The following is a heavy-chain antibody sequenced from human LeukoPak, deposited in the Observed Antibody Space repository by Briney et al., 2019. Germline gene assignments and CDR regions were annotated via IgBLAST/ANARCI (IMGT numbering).Heavy chain of an antibody. Sequence: GESLKISCKGSGYSLTSYWIGWVRQMPGKGLEWMGIIYPGDSDTRYSPSFQGQVTISADKSISTAYLQWSSLKASDTAMYYCARQSDPYYDFWSGYFQPPYYYYYGMDVWGQGTTVTVSS. V-gene: IGHV5-51*01. CDR1: GYSLTSYW. D-gene: IGHD3-3*01. CDR3: ARQSDPYYDFWSGYFQPPYYYYYGMDV. CDR2: IYPGDSDT. J-gene: IGHJ6*02.